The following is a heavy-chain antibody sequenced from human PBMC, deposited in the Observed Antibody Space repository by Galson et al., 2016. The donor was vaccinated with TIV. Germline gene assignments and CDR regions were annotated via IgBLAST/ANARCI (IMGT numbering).Heavy chain of an antibody. CDR1: GNIFTRDY. CDR3: IRDLGRLRDF. CDR2: IDPTYGGT. Sequence: SVKVSCKASGNIFTRDYVHWVRQAPGQGLEWMGVIDPTYGGTTFAQKFPALVTMTRDTSTSTVYMEVSGLKSDDTAVYYCIRDLGRLRDFWGQGTLVTVSS. J-gene: IGHJ4*02. D-gene: IGHD7-27*01. V-gene: IGHV1-46*03.